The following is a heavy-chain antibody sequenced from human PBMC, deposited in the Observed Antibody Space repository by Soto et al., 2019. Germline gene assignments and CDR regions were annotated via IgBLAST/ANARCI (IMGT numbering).Heavy chain of an antibody. CDR2: IYHSGST. D-gene: IGHD3-10*01. CDR3: ARDRGGGYGSGSYYKPNYYYYMDV. CDR1: SGSISSSNW. V-gene: IGHV4-4*02. Sequence: SETLSLTCAVSSGSISSSNWWSWVRQPPGKGLEWIGEIYHSGSTNYNPSLKSRVTISVDKSKNQFSLKLSSVTAADTAVYYCARDRGGGYGSGSYYKPNYYYYMDVWGKGTTVTVSS. J-gene: IGHJ6*03.